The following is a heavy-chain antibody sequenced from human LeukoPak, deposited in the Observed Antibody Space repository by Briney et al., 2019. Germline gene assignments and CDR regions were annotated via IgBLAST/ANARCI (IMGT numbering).Heavy chain of an antibody. CDR1: GYTFTSYG. CDR2: ISAYNGST. D-gene: IGHD2-2*02. J-gene: IGHJ4*02. CDR3: AREGYCSSTSCYTFDY. Sequence: ASVKVSCKASGYTFTSYGISWVRQAPGQGLEWMGWISAYNGSTNYAQKLQGRVTMTTDTSTSTAYMELRSLRSDDTAVYYCAREGYCSSTSCYTFDYWGQGTPVTVSS. V-gene: IGHV1-18*01.